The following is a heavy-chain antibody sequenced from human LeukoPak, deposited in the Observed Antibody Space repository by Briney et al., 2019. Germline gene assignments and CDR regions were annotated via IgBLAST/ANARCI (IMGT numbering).Heavy chain of an antibody. V-gene: IGHV4-39*07. D-gene: IGHD5-18*01. J-gene: IGHJ4*02. CDR1: GGSISSSSYY. CDR3: TRLRVRGYGYGPWEGPTWLDY. Sequence: SETLSLTCTVSGGSISSSSYYWGWIRQPPGKGLEWIGSFYYSRSTYYNPSLKSRVTISVDTSKNQFSLKLSSVTAAATAGYYCTRLRVRGYGYGPWEGPTWLDYWGQGTLVSVSS. CDR2: FYYSRST.